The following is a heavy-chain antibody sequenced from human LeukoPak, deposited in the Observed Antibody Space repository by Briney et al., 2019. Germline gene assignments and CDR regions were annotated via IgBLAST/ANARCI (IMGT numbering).Heavy chain of an antibody. D-gene: IGHD1-26*01. CDR1: GFTFSNYW. Sequence: GGSLRLSCAASGFTFSNYWMSWVRQAPGKGLEWVANIKQDGSEKYYVDSVKGRFTISRDNAENSLYLQMNSLRAEDTAVYYWAKALINKFHIGGSYGYFDSWGQETLVTASP. CDR2: IKQDGSEK. J-gene: IGHJ4*02. CDR3: AKALINKFHIGGSYGYFDS. V-gene: IGHV3-7*03.